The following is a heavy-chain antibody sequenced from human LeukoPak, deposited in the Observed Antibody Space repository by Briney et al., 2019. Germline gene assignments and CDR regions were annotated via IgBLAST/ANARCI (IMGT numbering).Heavy chain of an antibody. D-gene: IGHD6-13*01. J-gene: IGHJ4*02. Sequence: PSETLSLTCAVSGYSISSGYYWGWIRQPPGKGLEWIGSIYHSGSTYYNPPLKSRVTISVDTSKNQFSLKLSSATAADTAVYYCARVGSQYSSSWNFDYWGQGTLVTVSS. CDR1: GYSISSGYY. V-gene: IGHV4-38-2*01. CDR3: ARVGSQYSSSWNFDY. CDR2: IYHSGST.